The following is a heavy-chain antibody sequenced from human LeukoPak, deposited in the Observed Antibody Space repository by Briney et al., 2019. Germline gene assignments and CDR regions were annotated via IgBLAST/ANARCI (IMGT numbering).Heavy chain of an antibody. CDR2: IYPGDSDT. D-gene: IGHD4-11*01. CDR3: ARSMTRGWHIDY. CDR1: GYSFTSYW. V-gene: IGHV5-51*01. Sequence: GASLQISFKGSGYSFTSYWIGWVRRMPGKGLGWMGIIYPGDSDTRYSPSFQGQVTISADKSINTAYLQWSSLKASDTAMYYCARSMTRGWHIDYWGQGTLVTVSS. J-gene: IGHJ4*02.